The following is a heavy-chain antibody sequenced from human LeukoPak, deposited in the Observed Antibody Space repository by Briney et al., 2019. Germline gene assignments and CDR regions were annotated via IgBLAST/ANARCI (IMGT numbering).Heavy chain of an antibody. V-gene: IGHV4-59*01. CDR2: IYYSGST. J-gene: IGHJ4*02. CDR1: GCSISSYY. D-gene: IGHD2-2*02. Sequence: PSETLSLTCTVSGCSISSYYWSWIRQPPGKGLEWIGYIYYSGSTNYNPPLKSRVTISVDTSKNQFSLKLTSVTAEDTVVYYGARTLHLSAISVYWGQGALVTVSS. CDR3: ARTLHLSAISVY.